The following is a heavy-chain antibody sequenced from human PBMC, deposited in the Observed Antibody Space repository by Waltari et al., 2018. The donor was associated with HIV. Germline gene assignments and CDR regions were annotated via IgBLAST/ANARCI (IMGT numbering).Heavy chain of an antibody. D-gene: IGHD1-26*01. CDR3: ARGDSGSYLGTSGAFQH. CDR1: GGSISSGDYY. V-gene: IGHV4-31*03. CDR2: IYYSGST. Sequence: QVQLQESGPGLVKPSQTLSLTCSVSGGSISSGDYYWSWIRQHPGKGLEWIGYIYYSGSTYYNPSLKSRVTVSVDTSKKQFSLKLSSVTAADTAVYYCARGDSGSYLGTSGAFQHWGQGTLVTVSS. J-gene: IGHJ1*01.